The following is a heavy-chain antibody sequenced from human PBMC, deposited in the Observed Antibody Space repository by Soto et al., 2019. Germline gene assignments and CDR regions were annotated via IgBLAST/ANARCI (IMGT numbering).Heavy chain of an antibody. D-gene: IGHD3-3*01. J-gene: IGHJ4*02. CDR3: AKEARGVLRFLEWSYDFDY. V-gene: IGHV3-23*01. CDR1: GFTFSRYA. CDR2: ISGSGGST. Sequence: PGGSLRLSCAASGFTFSRYAMSWVRQAPGKWLEWVSAISGSGGSTYYADSVKGRFTISRDNSKNTLYLQMNSLRAEDTAVYYCAKEARGVLRFLEWSYDFDYWGQGTLVTVSS.